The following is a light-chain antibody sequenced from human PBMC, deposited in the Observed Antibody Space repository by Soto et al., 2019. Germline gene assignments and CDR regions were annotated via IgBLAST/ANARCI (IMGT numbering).Light chain of an antibody. V-gene: IGKV3-20*01. CDR2: GAS. Sequence: EIVLTQSPGTLSLSPGERATLSCRASQSVSSSYLAWYQQKPGQAPRLLIYGASSRATGIPDRFSGSGSGTHFTLTLSRLDTEYFAVYYCQQYLTSHTFGHGTKVEIK. J-gene: IGKJ1*01. CDR3: QQYLTSHT. CDR1: QSVSSSY.